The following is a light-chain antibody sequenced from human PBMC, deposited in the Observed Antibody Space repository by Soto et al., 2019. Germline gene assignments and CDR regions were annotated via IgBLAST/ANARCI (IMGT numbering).Light chain of an antibody. Sequence: IQLTQSPSSLSASVGDRVTITCRASQGISSYIAWYQQKPGNAPKLLIYASSTLQSGVPSRFSGSGSGTDFTLTISSLQPEDFATYYCQQLNSYPFFGGGTKVEIK. CDR3: QQLNSYPF. CDR1: QGISSY. J-gene: IGKJ4*01. CDR2: ASS. V-gene: IGKV1-9*01.